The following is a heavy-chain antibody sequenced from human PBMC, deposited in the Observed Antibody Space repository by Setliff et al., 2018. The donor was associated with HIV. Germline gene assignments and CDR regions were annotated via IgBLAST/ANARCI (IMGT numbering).Heavy chain of an antibody. Sequence: SVKVPCKASGGTFSSYTINWVRQAPGQGLEWMGRSIPILGIGNDEQAQKFKGRVTFTADKSTSTVYMELSSLRSEDTAVYYCARCGAGEWHLYMDVWGKGTAVTVSS. J-gene: IGHJ6*03. V-gene: IGHV1-69*02. D-gene: IGHD3-16*01. CDR2: SIPILGIG. CDR3: ARCGAGEWHLYMDV. CDR1: GGTFSSYT.